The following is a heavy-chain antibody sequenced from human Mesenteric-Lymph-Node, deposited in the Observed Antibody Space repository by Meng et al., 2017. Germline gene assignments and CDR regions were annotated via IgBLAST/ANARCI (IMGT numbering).Heavy chain of an antibody. Sequence: VQLQGSGPGLGKPSQTLSLTCAVYGGSFSGYYWGWIRQPPGKGLEWIGEINHSGSTNYKPSLKSPVTISVDTSKNQFSLKLTSVTAADTAVYYCARGRYGRRNYFDYWGQGTLVTVSS. D-gene: IGHD5-18*01. CDR2: INHSGST. CDR1: GGSFSGYY. V-gene: IGHV4-34*09. J-gene: IGHJ4*02. CDR3: ARGRYGRRNYFDY.